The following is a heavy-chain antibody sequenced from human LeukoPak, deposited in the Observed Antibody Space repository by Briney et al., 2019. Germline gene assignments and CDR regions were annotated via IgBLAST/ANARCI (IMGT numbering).Heavy chain of an antibody. V-gene: IGHV3-7*03. CDR2: INQDGSEI. D-gene: IGHD1-26*01. CDR3: ARDKVVGPTILDC. Sequence: PGGSLRLSCAVSGFTFSTYWMSWVRQTPGMGLEWVAHINQDGSEIYYVDSVKGRFTISRDNAKNSLYLQMNSLSAEDTAVYYCARDKVVGPTILDCWGQGTLVTVSS. J-gene: IGHJ4*02. CDR1: GFTFSTYW.